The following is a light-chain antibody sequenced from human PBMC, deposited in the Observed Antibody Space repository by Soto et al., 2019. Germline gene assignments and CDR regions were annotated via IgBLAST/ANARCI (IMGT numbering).Light chain of an antibody. CDR3: QQSYSTPLT. CDR2: AAS. Sequence: DIQMTQSPSSLSASVGDRVTLTCRASQSISSSSNWYQQKPGKAPKLLIYAASSLQSGVPSRFSGSGSGTDFTLTISRLQPEDFATYYCQQSYSTPLTFGGGTKVEIK. CDR1: QSISSS. J-gene: IGKJ4*01. V-gene: IGKV1-39*01.